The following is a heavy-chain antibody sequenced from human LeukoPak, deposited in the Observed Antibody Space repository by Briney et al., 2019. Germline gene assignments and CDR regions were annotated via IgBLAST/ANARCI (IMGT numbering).Heavy chain of an antibody. Sequence: GGSLRLSGAASGFTFSNAWMSWVRQAPGKGLEWVGRIKSKTDGGTTDYAAPVKGRFTISRDDSKNTLYLQMNSLKTEDTAVYYCTTDGYYDFWSGYSSFDYWGQGTLVTVSS. V-gene: IGHV3-15*01. CDR1: GFTFSNAW. CDR2: IKSKTDGGTT. CDR3: TTDGYYDFWSGYSSFDY. D-gene: IGHD3-3*01. J-gene: IGHJ4*02.